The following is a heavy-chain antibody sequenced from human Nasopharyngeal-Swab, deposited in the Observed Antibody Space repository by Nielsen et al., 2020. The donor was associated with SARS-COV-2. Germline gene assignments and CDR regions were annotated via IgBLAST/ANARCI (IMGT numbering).Heavy chain of an antibody. V-gene: IGHV3-7*03. J-gene: IGHJ5*02. CDR3: AKDRMSGTNWFDP. CDR1: GFTFSSYW. Sequence: GGSLRLSCAASGFTFSSYWMSWVRQAPGKGLEWVANIKQDGSEKYYVDSVKGRFTISRDNSKNSLYLQMNSLRTEDTALYYCAKDRMSGTNWFDPWGQGTLVTVSS. D-gene: IGHD1-1*01. CDR2: IKQDGSEK.